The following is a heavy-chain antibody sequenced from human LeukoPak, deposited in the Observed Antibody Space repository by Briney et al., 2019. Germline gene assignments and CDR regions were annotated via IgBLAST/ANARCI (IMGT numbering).Heavy chain of an antibody. CDR3: ARDREEQPYFDY. V-gene: IGHV3-30-3*01. Sequence: GGSLRLSCAASGFTFSSYAMHWVRQAPGKGLEWVAVISYDGSNKYYADSVKGRFTISRDNSKNTLYLQMNSLRAEDTAVYYCARDREEQPYFDYWGQGTLVTVSS. CDR2: ISYDGSNK. CDR1: GFTFSSYA. D-gene: IGHD6-13*01. J-gene: IGHJ4*02.